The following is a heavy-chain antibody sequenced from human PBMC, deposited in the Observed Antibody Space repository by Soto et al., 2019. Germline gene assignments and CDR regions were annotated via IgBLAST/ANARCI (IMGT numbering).Heavy chain of an antibody. Sequence: SETLSLTCTVSGGSISSYYWSWIRQPPGKGLEWIGYIYYSGSTNYNPSLKSRVTISVDTSKNQFSLKLSSVTAADTAVYYCERGAYGEDFDLWGRGTLVTVS. V-gene: IGHV4-59*01. J-gene: IGHJ2*01. CDR3: ERGAYGEDFDL. CDR2: IYYSGST. D-gene: IGHD4-17*01. CDR1: GGSISSYY.